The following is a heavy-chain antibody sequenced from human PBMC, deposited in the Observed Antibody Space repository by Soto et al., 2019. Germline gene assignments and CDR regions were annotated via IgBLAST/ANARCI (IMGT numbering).Heavy chain of an antibody. Sequence: GGSLRLSCAASGFTFSSYAMHWVRQAPGKGLEWVAVISYDGSNKYYADSVNGRFTISRDNSKNTLYLQMNSLRAEDTAVYYCARQYYYDSSGYYHPSYYYYGMDVWGQGTTVTVSS. CDR1: GFTFSSYA. CDR3: ARQYYYDSSGYYHPSYYYYGMDV. J-gene: IGHJ6*02. V-gene: IGHV3-30-3*01. D-gene: IGHD3-22*01. CDR2: ISYDGSNK.